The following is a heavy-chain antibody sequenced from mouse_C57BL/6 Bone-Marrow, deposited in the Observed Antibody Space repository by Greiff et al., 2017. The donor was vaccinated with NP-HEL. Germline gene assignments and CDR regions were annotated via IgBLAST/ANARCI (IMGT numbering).Heavy chain of an antibody. CDR2: ISDGGSYT. D-gene: IGHD1-1*01. CDR3: ARSYYYGSSPYYYAMDY. Sequence: EVKVVESGGGLVKPGGSLKLSCAASGFTFSSYAMSWVRQTPEKRLEWVATISDGGSYTYYPDNVKGRFTISRDNAKNNLYLQMSHLKSEDTAMYYCARSYYYGSSPYYYAMDYWGQGTSVTVSS. V-gene: IGHV5-4*03. J-gene: IGHJ4*01. CDR1: GFTFSSYA.